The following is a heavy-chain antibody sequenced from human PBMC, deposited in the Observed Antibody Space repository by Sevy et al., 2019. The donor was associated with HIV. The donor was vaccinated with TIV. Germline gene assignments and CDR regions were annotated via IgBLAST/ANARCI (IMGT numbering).Heavy chain of an antibody. CDR1: GFNFGSHD. J-gene: IGHJ6*02. CDR3: AKNRPPGGSYFSRHAMDV. CDR2: ISHDGSYR. Sequence: GGSLRLSCAASGFNFGSHDIHWVRHVPGKGLEWVALISHDGSYRRYVDSVRGRFSMSRDNSNNVMYLQMNGLSIEDTAVYYCAKNRPPGGSYFSRHAMDVWGRGTTVTVSS. D-gene: IGHD3-16*01. V-gene: IGHV3-30*18.